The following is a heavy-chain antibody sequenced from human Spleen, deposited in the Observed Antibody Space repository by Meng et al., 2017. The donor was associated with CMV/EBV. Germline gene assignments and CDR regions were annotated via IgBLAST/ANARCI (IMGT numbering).Heavy chain of an antibody. CDR1: W. V-gene: IGHV5-51*01. Sequence: WIAGVRKMPGKGLEWRGIIYPGDSDTRYSPSFQGHVTISVDKAITTAYLQWSSLKASDTAMYYCSRHKKAPYCTSTSCFETFGWFDPWGQGTLVTVSS. J-gene: IGHJ5*02. CDR3: SRHKKAPYCTSTSCFETFGWFDP. D-gene: IGHD2-2*01. CDR2: IYPGDSDT.